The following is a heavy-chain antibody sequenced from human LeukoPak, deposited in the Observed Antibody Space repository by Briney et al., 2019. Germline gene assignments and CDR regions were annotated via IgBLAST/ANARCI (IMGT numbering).Heavy chain of an antibody. CDR3: AREGGDYYDNLDY. D-gene: IGHD3-22*01. J-gene: IGHJ4*02. Sequence: GSLRLSCAVSGFTFSRHVMHWVRQAPGKGLEWVAVVSSDGTNKYYADSVKGRFTISRDNAKNSLYLQMNSLRAEDTAVYYCAREGGDYYDNLDYWGQGTLVTVSS. V-gene: IGHV3-30-3*01. CDR2: VSSDGTNK. CDR1: GFTFSRHV.